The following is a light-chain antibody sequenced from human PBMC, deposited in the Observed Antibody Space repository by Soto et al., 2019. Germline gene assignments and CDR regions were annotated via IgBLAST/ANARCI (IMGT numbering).Light chain of an antibody. CDR2: GAS. Sequence: EIVMTQSPATLSVSPGERATLSCRASQSVSSNLAWYQQKPGQAPRLLIYGASTRATGIPARFSGSGSGTEFTLTISSLQSEDFAVYHCQQYNNWPGWTFGQGTKVDIK. CDR1: QSVSSN. J-gene: IGKJ1*01. V-gene: IGKV3-15*01. CDR3: QQYNNWPGWT.